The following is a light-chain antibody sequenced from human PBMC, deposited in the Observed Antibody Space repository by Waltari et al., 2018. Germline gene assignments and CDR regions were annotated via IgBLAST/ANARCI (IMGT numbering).Light chain of an antibody. J-gene: IGLJ1*01. CDR1: SSHIRGTT. V-gene: IGLV1-44*01. Sequence: QSVMTQPPSASGTPGQRVTISCSGSSSHIRGTTVNWYQHPPGTAPQLLIYSDDQRPSGVPDRFSGSKSGTSASLAISGLQSEDEADYYCAAWDDSLHGPIFGTGTKVTVL. CDR2: SDD. CDR3: AAWDDSLHGPI.